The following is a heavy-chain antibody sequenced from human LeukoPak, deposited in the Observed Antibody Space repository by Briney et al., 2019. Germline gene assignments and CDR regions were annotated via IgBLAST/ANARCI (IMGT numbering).Heavy chain of an antibody. CDR1: GSSFTSYS. CDR2: ISAYNGNT. CDR3: ARVVPGYSYYYDMDV. J-gene: IGHJ6*03. V-gene: IGHV1-18*01. D-gene: IGHD5-24*01. Sequence: ASVKLSCKASGSSFTSYSISWVRQPPGQGLERMGWISAYNGNTNYAYKLQGRVTITTDTSTSTAFMEMRSLRSDDTAVYYCARVVPGYSYYYDMDVWGKGTTVTVSS.